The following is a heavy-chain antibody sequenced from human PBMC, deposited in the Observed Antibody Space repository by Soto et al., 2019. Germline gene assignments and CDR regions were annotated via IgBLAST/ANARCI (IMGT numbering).Heavy chain of an antibody. CDR3: ARDPYCGDNCDPNH. V-gene: IGHV3-21*01. CDR2: ISRNSNYI. D-gene: IGHD2-21*02. J-gene: IGHJ5*02. CDR1: GFTFSSYT. Sequence: EVQLLESGGGLVKPGGSLRLSCAASGFTFSSYTMNWVRQAPGKGLEWVSSISRNSNYIYYADSVKGRFTISRDNAQNSVYLQMNSLRADDTGVYYCARDPYCGDNCDPNHWGQGTLVTVSS.